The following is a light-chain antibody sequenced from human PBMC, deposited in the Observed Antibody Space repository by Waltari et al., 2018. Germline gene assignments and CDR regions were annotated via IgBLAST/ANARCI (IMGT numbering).Light chain of an antibody. J-gene: IGLJ1*01. CDR3: CSYAGDSTYV. CDR2: EVN. V-gene: IGLV2-23*02. Sequence: QSALTQPASVSGSPGQSITISCTGTRSALGSYNLVSWYQQHPGKAPNLIIYEVNRRPSGVSDRFSASKSVNTASLTISGLQADDEADYYCCSYAGDSTYVFGTGAKVTVL. CDR1: RSALGSYNL.